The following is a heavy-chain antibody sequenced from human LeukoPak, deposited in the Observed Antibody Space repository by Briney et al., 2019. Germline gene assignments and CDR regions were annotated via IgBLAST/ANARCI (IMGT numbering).Heavy chain of an antibody. CDR1: GGSFSGYY. Sequence: SGTLSLTCAVSGGSFSGYYWSWIRQPPGKGLEWIGEINHSGSTNYNPSLTSRVTISVDTSKNQFSLKLSSVTAADTAVYYCARGRPNLYCSSTSCYHYYYYGMDVWGQGTTVTVAS. J-gene: IGHJ6*02. CDR3: ARGRPNLYCSSTSCYHYYYYGMDV. CDR2: INHSGST. D-gene: IGHD2-2*01. V-gene: IGHV4-34*01.